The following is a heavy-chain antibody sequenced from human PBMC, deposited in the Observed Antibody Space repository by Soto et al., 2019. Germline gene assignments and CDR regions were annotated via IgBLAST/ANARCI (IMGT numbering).Heavy chain of an antibody. CDR3: AKDSGGFCSTISCYYFDY. V-gene: IGHV3-53*01. CDR2: IGSGGNT. D-gene: IGHD2-2*01. Sequence: GGSLRLSCAASGFTVSTKYMSWVRQAPGKGLEGVAVIGSGGNTYHADSVKGRFSISRDNSKNTLYLQMNSLRAEDTALYYCAKDSGGFCSTISCYYFDYWGQGTLVTVSS. J-gene: IGHJ4*02. CDR1: GFTVSTKY.